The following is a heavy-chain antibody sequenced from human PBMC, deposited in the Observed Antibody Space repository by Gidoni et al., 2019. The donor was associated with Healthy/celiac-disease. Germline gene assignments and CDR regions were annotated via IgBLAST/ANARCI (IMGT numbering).Heavy chain of an antibody. Sequence: EVQLVESGGGLVQPGRSLSLSCAASGFTFADYAMHWVRQAPGKGLEWVSGISWNSGSIGYADSVKGRFTISRDNAKNSLYLQMNSLRAEDTALYYCAKTLAYYDFWSGGFDYWGQGTLVTVSS. CDR1: GFTFADYA. CDR2: ISWNSGSI. J-gene: IGHJ4*02. CDR3: AKTLAYYDFWSGGFDY. V-gene: IGHV3-9*01. D-gene: IGHD3-3*01.